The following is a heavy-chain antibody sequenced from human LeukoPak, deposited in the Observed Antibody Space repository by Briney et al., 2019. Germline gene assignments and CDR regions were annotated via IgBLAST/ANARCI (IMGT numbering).Heavy chain of an antibody. V-gene: IGHV4-61*01. CDR2: ICYSGST. CDR1: GGSVSSGSYY. D-gene: IGHD1-26*01. J-gene: IGHJ3*02. Sequence: SETLSLTCTVSGGSVSSGSYYWSWIRQPPGKGLEWIGYICYSGSTNYNPSLKSRVTISVDTSKNQFSLKLSSVTAADTAVYYCARWWELKRGDAFDIWGQGTMVTVSS. CDR3: ARWWELKRGDAFDI.